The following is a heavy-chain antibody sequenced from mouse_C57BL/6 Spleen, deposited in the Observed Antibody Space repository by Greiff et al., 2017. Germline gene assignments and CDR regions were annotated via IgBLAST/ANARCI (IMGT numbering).Heavy chain of an antibody. J-gene: IGHJ4*01. CDR1: GYTFTSYW. CDR2: IHPNSGST. D-gene: IGHD2-5*01. CDR3: ARDIVTTLNYYARDY. V-gene: IGHV1-64*01. Sequence: QVQLQQPGAELVKPGASVKLSCKTSGYTFTSYWMHWVKQRPGQGLEWIGMIHPNSGSTTYNEKFKSKATLTVDNSSSTAYMQRSSLASADSAVYYCARDIVTTLNYYARDYWGQGTSVTVSS.